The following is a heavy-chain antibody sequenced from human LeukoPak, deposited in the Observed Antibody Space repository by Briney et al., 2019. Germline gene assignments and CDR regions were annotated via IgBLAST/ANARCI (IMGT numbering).Heavy chain of an antibody. J-gene: IGHJ6*03. D-gene: IGHD1-26*01. CDR2: INPDGSTT. V-gene: IGHV3-74*01. Sequence: GGSLRLSCAASGFTFSNYWMHWVRQDPGKGLVWVSFINPDGSTTNYADSVKGRFTVSRDNSKNTLYLQMNSLRAEDTAVYYCAKHPGDFTGIVNYYYMDVWGKGTTVIVSS. CDR1: GFTFSNYW. CDR3: AKHPGDFTGIVNYYYMDV.